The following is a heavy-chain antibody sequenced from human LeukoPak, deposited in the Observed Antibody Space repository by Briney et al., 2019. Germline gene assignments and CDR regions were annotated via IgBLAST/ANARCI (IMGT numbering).Heavy chain of an antibody. D-gene: IGHD6-13*01. CDR2: IGSSTYI. V-gene: IGHV3-21*01. Sequence: GGSLRLSCAASGFTFSSYSMNWVRQAPGKGLEWVSSIGSSTYIHYADSVKGRFTISRDNAKNSLYLQMNSLRAEDTAVYYCARLYAISWYYFDYWGQGTLVTVSS. CDR1: GFTFSSYS. CDR3: ARLYAISWYYFDY. J-gene: IGHJ4*02.